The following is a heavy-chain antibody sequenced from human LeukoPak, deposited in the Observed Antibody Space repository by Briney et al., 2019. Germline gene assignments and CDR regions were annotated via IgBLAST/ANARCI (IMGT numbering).Heavy chain of an antibody. Sequence: ASVKVSCKASGGTFSSYAISWVRQAPGQGLEWMGGIIPIFGTANYAQKFQGRVTITTDESTSTAYMELSSLRSEDMAVYYCAKGYCSSTSCYYAFDIWGQGTMVTVSS. CDR1: GGTFSSYA. V-gene: IGHV1-69*05. CDR3: AKGYCSSTSCYYAFDI. J-gene: IGHJ3*02. CDR2: IIPIFGTA. D-gene: IGHD2-2*01.